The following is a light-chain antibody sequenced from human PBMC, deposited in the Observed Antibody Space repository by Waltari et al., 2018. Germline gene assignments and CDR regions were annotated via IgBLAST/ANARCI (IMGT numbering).Light chain of an antibody. V-gene: IGKV3-20*01. J-gene: IGKJ4*01. CDR2: GAS. CDR1: QSVSSNY. Sequence: EIVLTQSPGTLSLYPGERAILSCRASQSVSSNYLAWYQQRPGQAPRPLSYGASSRASGVPDRFSGSGSGTDFTLTISRLEPEDFAVYYCQQYGSLFPISFGGGTNVEIK. CDR3: QQYGSLFPIS.